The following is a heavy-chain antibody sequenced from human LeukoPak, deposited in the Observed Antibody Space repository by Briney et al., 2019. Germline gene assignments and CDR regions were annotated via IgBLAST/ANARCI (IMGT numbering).Heavy chain of an antibody. Sequence: EASVKVSCKASGGTFSSYAISWVRQAPGQGLEWMGWINPNSGGTNYAQKFQGRVTMTRDTSISTAYMELSRLRSDDTAVYYCARPTIRTQRTNYYDSSGSYGMDVWGQGTTVTVSS. J-gene: IGHJ6*02. CDR3: ARPTIRTQRTNYYDSSGSYGMDV. CDR2: INPNSGGT. CDR1: GGTFSSYA. V-gene: IGHV1-2*02. D-gene: IGHD3-22*01.